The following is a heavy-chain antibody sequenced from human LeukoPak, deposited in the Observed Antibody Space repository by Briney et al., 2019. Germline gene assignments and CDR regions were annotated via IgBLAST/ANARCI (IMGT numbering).Heavy chain of an antibody. D-gene: IGHD3-22*01. CDR3: AREGRGYYGDFDY. V-gene: IGHV3-11*01. Sequence: GGSLRLSCSASGFTFSDYDMNWIRQAPGKGLEWVSYIRSDGSTIYDADSVKGRFFISRDNARNSLYLQMNSLRAEDTAVYYCAREGRGYYGDFDYWGQGTLVAVSS. CDR1: GFTFSDYD. CDR2: IRSDGSTI. J-gene: IGHJ4*02.